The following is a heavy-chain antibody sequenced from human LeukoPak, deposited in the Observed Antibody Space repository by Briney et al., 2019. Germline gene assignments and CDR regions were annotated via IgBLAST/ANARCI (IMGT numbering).Heavy chain of an antibody. V-gene: IGHV4-30-4*08. CDR1: GGSISSYY. CDR3: ARDAYCGGDCYILDY. J-gene: IGHJ4*02. CDR2: IYYSGST. Sequence: SETLSLTCTVSGGSISSYYWSWIRQPPGKGLEWIGYIYYSGSTYYNPSLKSRVTISVDTSKNQFSLKLSSVTAADTAVYYCARDAYCGGDCYILDYWGQGTLVTVSS. D-gene: IGHD2-21*01.